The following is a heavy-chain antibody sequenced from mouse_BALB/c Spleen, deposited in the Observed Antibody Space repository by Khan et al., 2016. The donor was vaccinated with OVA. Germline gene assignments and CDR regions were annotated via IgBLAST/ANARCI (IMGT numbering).Heavy chain of an antibody. D-gene: IGHD1-1*01. CDR3: ARKNGSDFDY. CDR2: INPHIGET. V-gene: IGHV1-20*02. J-gene: IGHJ2*01. CDR1: GYSFTGYF. Sequence: VQLQQSGPELVKPGASVKISCKASGYSFTGYFINWVMQSPGKSLEWIGRINPHIGETLYNQKFKGKATLTVDESSRTVHMELRSLASEDSAVYYCARKNGSDFDYWGQGTTLTVSS.